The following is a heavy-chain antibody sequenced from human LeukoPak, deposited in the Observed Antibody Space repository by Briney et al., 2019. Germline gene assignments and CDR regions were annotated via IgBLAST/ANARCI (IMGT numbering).Heavy chain of an antibody. CDR2: INSGGST. J-gene: IGHJ4*02. V-gene: IGHV3-23*01. Sequence: GGSLRLSCAASGFTFSSYAMSWVRQAPGKGLEWVSAINSGGSTYYADSVKGRFTISRDNSKNTLYLQMNSLRAEDTAVYYCARGPQATYSYVYFFEYWGQGTLVTVSS. CDR3: ARGPQATYSYVYFFEY. CDR1: GFTFSSYA. D-gene: IGHD5-18*01.